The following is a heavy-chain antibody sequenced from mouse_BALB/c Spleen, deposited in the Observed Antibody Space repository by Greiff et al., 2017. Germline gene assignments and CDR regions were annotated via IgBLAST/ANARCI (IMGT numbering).Heavy chain of an antibody. D-gene: IGHD2-2*01. V-gene: IGHV14-4*02. CDR3: TADGYDSAWFAY. Sequence: EVQLQQSGAELVTSWPSVSFSCTASGFYITDYYMHWVKQTPEQGLEWIGWIDPENGATEYAPKFQGKATMTADTSSNTAYLQLSSLTSEDTAVYYCTADGYDSAWFAYWGQGTLVTVSA. CDR1: GFYITDYY. CDR2: IDPENGAT. J-gene: IGHJ3*01.